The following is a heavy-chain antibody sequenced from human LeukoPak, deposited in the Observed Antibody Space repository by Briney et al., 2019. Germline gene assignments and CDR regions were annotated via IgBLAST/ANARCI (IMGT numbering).Heavy chain of an antibody. J-gene: IGHJ4*02. D-gene: IGHD5-18*01. CDR3: ARDVSGYSYGYADY. CDR2: IIPNCGTA. CDR1: GGTFRSYA. V-gene: IGHV1-69*13. Sequence: SVKVSCKASGGTFRSYAISWIRQAPGQGLEWMGGIIPNCGTANYAQKFKGRVTITADESTSTSYMELSSLRSEDTAVYYCARDVSGYSYGYADYWGQGTLVTVSS.